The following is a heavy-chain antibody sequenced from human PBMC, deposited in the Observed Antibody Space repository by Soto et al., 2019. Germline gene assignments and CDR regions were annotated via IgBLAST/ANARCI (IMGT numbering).Heavy chain of an antibody. J-gene: IGHJ4*02. Sequence: QLQLQESGPGLVKPSETLSLTCTVSGVSINSNNYYWAWIRQPPGKGLEWIVSIYYSGNTYYNPSLKSRGTVSVDTSKKQVSLKLSSVTAADPAVYYCAGHVWGGALDYWGQGTLVSVSS. CDR1: GVSINSNNYY. CDR3: AGHVWGGALDY. D-gene: IGHD2-8*01. CDR2: IYYSGNT. V-gene: IGHV4-39*01.